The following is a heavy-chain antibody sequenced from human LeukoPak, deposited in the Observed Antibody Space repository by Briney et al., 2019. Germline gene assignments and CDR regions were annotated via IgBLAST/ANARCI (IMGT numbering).Heavy chain of an antibody. D-gene: IGHD5-24*01. CDR2: IYYSGST. V-gene: IGHV4-59*08. CDR1: GGSISSYY. J-gene: IGHJ4*02. Sequence: SETLSLTCTVSGGSISSYYWSWIRQPPGKGLEGIGYIYYSGSTNYNPSLKSRVTISVDTSKNQLSLKLSSVTAANTAVYSCARRGPNRDVYNYDQYYFDYWGQGTLVTVSS. CDR3: ARRGPNRDVYNYDQYYFDY.